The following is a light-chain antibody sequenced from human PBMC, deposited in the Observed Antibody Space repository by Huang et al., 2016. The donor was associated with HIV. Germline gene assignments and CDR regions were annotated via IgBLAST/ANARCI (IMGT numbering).Light chain of an antibody. V-gene: IGKV1-NL1*01. CDR3: QQYYSTPPIT. CDR2: AAS. J-gene: IGKJ5*01. CDR1: QGISNS. Sequence: DIQMTQSPSSLSASVVDRVTITCRASQGISNSLAWYQQKPGKAPKLLLYAASRLKSGVPSRFSGSGSGTDYTLTISSLQPEDFATYYCQQYYSTPPITFGQGTRLEIK.